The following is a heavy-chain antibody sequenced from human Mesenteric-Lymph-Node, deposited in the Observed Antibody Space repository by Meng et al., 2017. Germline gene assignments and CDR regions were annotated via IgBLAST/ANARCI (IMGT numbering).Heavy chain of an antibody. CDR3: ARVTRTWHKRSIGYYYQSWYDFDY. CDR2: IYRGGST. D-gene: IGHD3-22*01. CDR1: GFTFSSYA. Sequence: GESLKISCAASGFTFSSYAMSWVRQAPGKGLEWVSVIYRGGSTYYADSVKGRVTISRDNSKNTLYLQMNSLRAEDTAVYYCARVTRTWHKRSIGYYYQSWYDFDYWGQGTLVTVSS. V-gene: IGHV3-66*02. J-gene: IGHJ4*02.